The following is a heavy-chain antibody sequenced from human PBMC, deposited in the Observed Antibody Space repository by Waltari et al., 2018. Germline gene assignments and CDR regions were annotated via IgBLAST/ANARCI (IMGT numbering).Heavy chain of an antibody. CDR1: GGTFSSYT. Sequence: QVQLVQSGAEVKKPGSSVKVSCKASGGTFSSYTISWVRQAPGQGLEWMGRIITILGIANYAQKFQGRVTITADKSTSTAYMELSSLRSEDTAVYYCARGRNSWYYFDYWGQGTLVTVSS. J-gene: IGHJ4*02. V-gene: IGHV1-69*02. CDR2: IITILGIA. D-gene: IGHD6-13*01. CDR3: ARGRNSWYYFDY.